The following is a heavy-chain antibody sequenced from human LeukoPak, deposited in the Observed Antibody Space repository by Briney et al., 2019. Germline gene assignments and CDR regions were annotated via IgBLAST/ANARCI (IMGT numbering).Heavy chain of an antibody. V-gene: IGHV3-48*01. J-gene: IGHJ6*02. Sequence: GGSLRLSCAASGFTFTIYGMNWLRQVPGKGLEWVSYLSGRSDFIYYAESVKGRFTISRDNAKDSLYLQMNSLRAEDTAVYYCARRNAMDVWGQGTTVIVFS. CDR3: ARRNAMDV. CDR1: GFTFTIYG. CDR2: LSGRSDFI.